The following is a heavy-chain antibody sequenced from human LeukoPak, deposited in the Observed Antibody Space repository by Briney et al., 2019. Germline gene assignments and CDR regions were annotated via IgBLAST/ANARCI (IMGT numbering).Heavy chain of an antibody. Sequence: GGSLRLSCAASGFTFSTYAMSWVRQAPGKGLEWVSAIGGGGSSTYCADSVKGRFTISRDNSKNTLYLQMNSLRAEDTAVYYYARRPDYYGSGSYGDYWGQGTLVTVSS. CDR2: IGGGGSST. CDR1: GFTFSTYA. CDR3: ARRPDYYGSGSYGDY. D-gene: IGHD3-10*01. J-gene: IGHJ4*02. V-gene: IGHV3-23*01.